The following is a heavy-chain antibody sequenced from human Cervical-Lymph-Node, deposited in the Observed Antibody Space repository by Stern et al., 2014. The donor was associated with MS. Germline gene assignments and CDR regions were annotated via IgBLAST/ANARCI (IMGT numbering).Heavy chain of an antibody. J-gene: IGHJ4*02. CDR1: GYSFTAKW. V-gene: IGHV5-51*01. CDR3: ARDYGDYAFDY. Sequence: EVQMVQYGEEVKKPGESLKISCKGSGYSFTAKWVAWVRQMTGKGLEWLGIIHPGASDTRYSPSFQGQVTISADKSISTAYLQWSSLKASDTAMYYCARDYGDYAFDYWGQGTLVTVSS. D-gene: IGHD4-17*01. CDR2: IHPGASDT.